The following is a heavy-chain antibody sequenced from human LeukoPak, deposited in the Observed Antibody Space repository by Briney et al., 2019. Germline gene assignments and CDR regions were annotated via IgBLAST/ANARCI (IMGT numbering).Heavy chain of an antibody. D-gene: IGHD3-3*01. J-gene: IGHJ5*02. CDR3: AKGSTIRFSRWFGP. CDR2: ICGRGGST. V-gene: IGHV3-23*01. CDR1: GFTFSSYV. Sequence: PGGSLRLSCAASGFTFSSYVMSWVRQAPGKGLEWVSYICGRGGSTYYADSVKGRFTISRDNSKTTLYLQMNSLRAEDTAVYYCAKGSTIRFSRWFGPWGQGTLVTVSS.